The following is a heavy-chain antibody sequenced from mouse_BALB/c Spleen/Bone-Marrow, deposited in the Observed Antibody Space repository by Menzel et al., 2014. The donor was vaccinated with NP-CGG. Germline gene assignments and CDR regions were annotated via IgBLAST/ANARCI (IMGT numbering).Heavy chain of an antibody. CDR1: GFSLTSYG. V-gene: IGHV2-9*02. Sequence: VKLVESGPGLVSPSQSLSITCTVSGFSLTSYGVHWVRQPPGKGLEWLGVIWAGGSTNYNSALTSRLSISKDNSKSQVFLKMNSLQTDDTAMYYCARDGVYGSHYYAMDYWGQGTSVTVSS. J-gene: IGHJ4*01. CDR2: IWAGGST. D-gene: IGHD1-1*02. CDR3: ARDGVYGSHYYAMDY.